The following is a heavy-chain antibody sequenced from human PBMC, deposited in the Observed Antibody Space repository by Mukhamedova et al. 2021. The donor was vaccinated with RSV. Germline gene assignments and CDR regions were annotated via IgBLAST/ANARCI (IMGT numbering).Heavy chain of an antibody. D-gene: IGHD6-19*01. Sequence: GVIYPGDSDTSYSPPFQGQVTISADKSISTAYLQWSSLQASDTAMYYCAIVGSTSGWECWGQGTLVTISS. V-gene: IGHV5-51*01. J-gene: IGHJ4*02. CDR2: IYPGDSDT. CDR3: AIVGSTSGWEC.